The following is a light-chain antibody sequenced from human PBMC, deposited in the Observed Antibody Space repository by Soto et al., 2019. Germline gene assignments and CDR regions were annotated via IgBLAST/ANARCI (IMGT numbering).Light chain of an antibody. V-gene: IGKV1-5*01. CDR1: QSITNW. Sequence: DNQVAKSSSTERAAMGESRTSTCRASQSITNWLAWYQQKPGRAPKLLIYDASSLESGVPSRFSGSGSGTDFTLIISRLQPADFATYSSQQYNAYPWTFGQGTKVDIK. CDR3: QQYNAYPWT. J-gene: IGKJ1*01. CDR2: DAS.